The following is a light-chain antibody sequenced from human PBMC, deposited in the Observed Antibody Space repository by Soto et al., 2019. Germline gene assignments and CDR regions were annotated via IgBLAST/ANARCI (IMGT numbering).Light chain of an antibody. V-gene: IGKV1-39*01. Sequence: DIQVTQSPSSLSASVGDRVTITCRSSQSIFNYLNWYQQKPGKAPKRLIYAASSLQSGVPSRFSGSGAGTDFTLTISSLQPEDFATYYCQQSYSSPWTFGLGTKVEL. CDR3: QQSYSSPWT. CDR2: AAS. CDR1: QSIFNY. J-gene: IGKJ1*01.